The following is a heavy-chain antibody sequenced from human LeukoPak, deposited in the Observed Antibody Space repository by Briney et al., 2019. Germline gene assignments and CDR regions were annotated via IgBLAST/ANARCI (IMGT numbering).Heavy chain of an antibody. CDR2: LNPSGGST. J-gene: IGHJ5*02. V-gene: IGHV1-46*01. D-gene: IGHD6-13*01. Sequence: GASVKVSCKASGYTFTSYYMHWVRQAPGQGLEWMGILNPSGGSTSYAQKFQGRVAMTRDTSTSTVYMELSSLRSEDTAVYYCARDRDPGYSSSWRRNWFDPWGQGTLVTVSS. CDR3: ARDRDPGYSSSWRRNWFDP. CDR1: GYTFTSYY.